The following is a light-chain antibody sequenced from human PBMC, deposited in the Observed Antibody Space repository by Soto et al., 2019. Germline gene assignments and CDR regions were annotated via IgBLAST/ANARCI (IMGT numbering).Light chain of an antibody. CDR1: QSISSNF. Sequence: DIVLTQSPGTLSLSPGEGATLSCRASQSISSNFLAWYQQKRGQAPRLLIHGASNRATGIPDRFSGSGSGTDFTLTISSLEPEDFAVYYCQQRSNWPASFGQGTRLEIK. CDR3: QQRSNWPAS. V-gene: IGKV3D-20*02. CDR2: GAS. J-gene: IGKJ5*01.